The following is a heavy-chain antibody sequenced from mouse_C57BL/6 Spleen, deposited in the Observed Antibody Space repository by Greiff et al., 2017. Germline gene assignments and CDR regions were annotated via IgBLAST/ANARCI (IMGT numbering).Heavy chain of an antibody. J-gene: IGHJ2*01. D-gene: IGHD1-2*01. CDR3: AREGHYYGDY. V-gene: IGHV1-26*01. Sequence: VQLQQSGPELVKPGASVKISCKASGYTFTDYYMNWVKQSHGKSLEWIGDINPNNGGTSYNQKFKGKATLTVDKSSSTAYMELRSLTSEDSAVYYGAREGHYYGDYWGQGTTLTVSS. CDR2: INPNNGGT. CDR1: GYTFTDYY.